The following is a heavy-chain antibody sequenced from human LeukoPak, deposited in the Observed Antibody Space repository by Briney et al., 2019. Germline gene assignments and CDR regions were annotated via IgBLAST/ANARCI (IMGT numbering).Heavy chain of an antibody. CDR2: IYSGGST. CDR1: GFTISSNY. D-gene: IGHD3-16*01. J-gene: IGHJ4*02. Sequence: GGSLRLSCAASGFTISSNYMSWVRQAPGKGLEWVSVIYSGGSTYYADSVKGRFTISRDNSKNTLYLQMNSLRAEDTAVYYCAREATGGSYDYWGQGTLVTVSS. CDR3: AREATGGSYDY. V-gene: IGHV3-66*02.